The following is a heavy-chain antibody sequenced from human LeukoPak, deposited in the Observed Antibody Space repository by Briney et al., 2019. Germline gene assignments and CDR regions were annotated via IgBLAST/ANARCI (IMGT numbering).Heavy chain of an antibody. CDR2: IYSGGGT. V-gene: IGHV3-66*01. CDR3: ARSRGTFFPHDY. D-gene: IGHD3-10*01. J-gene: IGHJ4*02. CDR1: GYTPSSNY. Sequence: GGSLRLSRAVSGYTPSSNYMSWVRQAPGKGLEWVSVIYSGGGTYYSDSVKGRFTISRDNSNNTLYLQMNSLRVEDTAVYYCARSRGTFFPHDYWGQGTLVTVTS.